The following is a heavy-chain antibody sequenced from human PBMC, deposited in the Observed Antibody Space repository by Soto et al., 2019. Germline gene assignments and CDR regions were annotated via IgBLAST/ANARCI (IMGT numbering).Heavy chain of an antibody. CDR1: GYSFTSYW. CDR2: IDPSDSYT. D-gene: IGHD4-17*01. CDR3: ARLFQTYGDPPPYGMDV. V-gene: IGHV5-10-1*01. J-gene: IGHJ6*02. Sequence: PGESLKISCKGSGYSFTSYWISWVRQMPGKGLEWMGRIDPSDSYTNYSPSFQGHVTISADKSISTAYLQWSSLKASDTAMYYCARLFQTYGDPPPYGMDVWGQGTTVTVS.